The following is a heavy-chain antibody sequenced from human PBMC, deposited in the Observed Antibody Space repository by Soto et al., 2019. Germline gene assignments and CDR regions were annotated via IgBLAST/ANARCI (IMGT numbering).Heavy chain of an antibody. Sequence: QVQLLESGPGVVKPSQTLSLTCTVSGGSISSGPYYWSWIRQHPGKGLECIGHMSYSGNSYYNPSLWRRLTISVHSPKNQFSLKLTSMTAADPAVYYCATLKSRRDASERYFDLWGRGTLVTVSS. CDR3: ATLKSRRDASERYFDL. CDR2: MSYSGNS. J-gene: IGHJ2*01. D-gene: IGHD1-26*01. V-gene: IGHV4-31*03. CDR1: GGSISSGPYY.